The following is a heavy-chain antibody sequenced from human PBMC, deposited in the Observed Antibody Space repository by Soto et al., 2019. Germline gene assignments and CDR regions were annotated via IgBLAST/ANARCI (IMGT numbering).Heavy chain of an antibody. J-gene: IGHJ6*03. V-gene: IGHV4-4*02. D-gene: IGHD6-19*01. CDR3: ARGGMRVAGTAYYMDV. CDR2: NYHIGST. CDR1: SGSISSSNW. Sequence: QVQLQESGPGLVKPSGTLSLTCAVSSGSISSSNWWSWVRQPPGKGLEWIGENYHIGSTNYNPSLKSRVTISVDKSKNQFSLKLSSVTAADTAVYYCARGGMRVAGTAYYMDVWGKGTTVTVSS.